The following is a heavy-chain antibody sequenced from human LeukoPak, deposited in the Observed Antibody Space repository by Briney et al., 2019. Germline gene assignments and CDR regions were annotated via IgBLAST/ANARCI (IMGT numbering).Heavy chain of an antibody. Sequence: SETLSLTCTISGGSISTYYWSWIRQRPGKGLEWIGHIFHNGNTNYNPSLKSRVTISVDTSKNQFSLHLISVTAADTAVYYCARDWNRYAYWGQGTLVTVSS. J-gene: IGHJ4*02. CDR2: IFHNGNT. CDR1: GGSISTYY. D-gene: IGHD1-1*01. V-gene: IGHV4-59*01. CDR3: ARDWNRYAY.